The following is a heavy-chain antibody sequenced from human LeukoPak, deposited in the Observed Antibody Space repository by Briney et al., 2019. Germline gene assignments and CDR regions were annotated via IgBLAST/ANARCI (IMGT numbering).Heavy chain of an antibody. V-gene: IGHV1-2*02. D-gene: IGHD3-22*01. Sequence: ASVKVSCKASGYTFTGYYIHWVRQAPGQGLEWMGWINPNSGGTNYAQRFQGRVTMTRDTSISTAYMELSRLTSDDTAVYYRARAMWHYDSSGIDAIWGQGTMVTVSS. CDR1: GYTFTGYY. CDR3: ARAMWHYDSSGIDAI. J-gene: IGHJ3*02. CDR2: INPNSGGT.